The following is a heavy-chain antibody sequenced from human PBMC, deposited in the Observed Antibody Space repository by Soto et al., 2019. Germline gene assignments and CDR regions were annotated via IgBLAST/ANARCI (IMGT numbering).Heavy chain of an antibody. V-gene: IGHV3-11*01. J-gene: IGHJ5*02. CDR3: ARRLTGRTTGDWFDP. Sequence: VQLVESGGGLVKPGGSLRLSCAASGFIFSDYYMTWIRQAPGKGLEWISDISSGGGTSYFADSVRGRFTISRDNANNSLYLQMNNLRAKDTAIYYCARRLTGRTTGDWFDPWGQGTLVTVSS. CDR2: ISSGGGTS. D-gene: IGHD1-20*01. CDR1: GFIFSDYY.